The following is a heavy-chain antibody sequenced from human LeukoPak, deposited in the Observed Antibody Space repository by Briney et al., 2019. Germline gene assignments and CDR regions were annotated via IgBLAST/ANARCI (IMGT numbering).Heavy chain of an antibody. CDR1: GFTFSSYS. CDR3: ARATDLGDFDY. CDR2: ISSSSSYI. Sequence: GGSLRLSCAASGFTFSSYSMNWVRQAPGKGLEWVSSISSSSSYIYYADSVKGRFTISRDNSDNTLYLQMNSLRAEDTAVYYCARATDLGDFDYWGQGTLVTVSS. V-gene: IGHV3-21*01. J-gene: IGHJ4*02.